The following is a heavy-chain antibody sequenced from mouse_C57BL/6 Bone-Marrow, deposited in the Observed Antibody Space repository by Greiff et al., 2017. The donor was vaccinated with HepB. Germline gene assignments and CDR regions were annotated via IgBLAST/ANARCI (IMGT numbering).Heavy chain of an antibody. CDR2: IDPSDSYT. CDR3: ARLGPYYYGSRYFDV. J-gene: IGHJ1*03. Sequence: VQLQQPGAELVMPGASVKLSCKASGYTFTSYWMHWVKQRPGQGLEWIGEIDPSDSYTNYNQKFKGKSTLTVDKSSSTAYMQLSSLTSEDSAVYYCARLGPYYYGSRYFDVWGTGTTVTVSS. CDR1: GYTFTSYW. D-gene: IGHD1-1*01. V-gene: IGHV1-69*01.